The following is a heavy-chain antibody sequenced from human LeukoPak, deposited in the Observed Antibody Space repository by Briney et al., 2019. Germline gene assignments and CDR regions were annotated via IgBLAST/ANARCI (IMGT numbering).Heavy chain of an antibody. Sequence: SETLSLTCTVSGGSISNGIYYWNWIRQPAGKGLEWIGRIYNTGSTNYSPSLKSRVTISVDTSKNQFSLRLSSVTAADTPVYFCVREYWNGIYMDVWGKGATVTVSS. CDR2: IYNTGST. J-gene: IGHJ6*03. D-gene: IGHD1-1*01. V-gene: IGHV4-61*02. CDR3: VREYWNGIYMDV. CDR1: GGSISNGIYY.